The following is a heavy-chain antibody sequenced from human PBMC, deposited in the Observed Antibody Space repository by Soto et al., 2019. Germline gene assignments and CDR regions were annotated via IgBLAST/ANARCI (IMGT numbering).Heavy chain of an antibody. CDR1: GFTFSSYG. CDR3: ARSNMVRGVMLFDY. D-gene: IGHD3-10*01. V-gene: IGHV3-33*01. CDR2: IWYDGSNK. J-gene: IGHJ4*02. Sequence: QVQLVESGGGVVQPGRSLRLSCAASGFTFSSYGMHWVRQAPGKGLEWVAVIWYDGSNKYYADSVKGRFTISRDNSKNTLYLQMNSLRAEDTAVYYCARSNMVRGVMLFDYCGQGTLVTVSS.